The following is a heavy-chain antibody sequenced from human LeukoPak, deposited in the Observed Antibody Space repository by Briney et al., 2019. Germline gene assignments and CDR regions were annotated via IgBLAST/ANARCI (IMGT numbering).Heavy chain of an antibody. Sequence: ASVKVSCKASGYTFTSYDINWVRQATGQGLEWMGWMNPNSGNTGYAQKFQGRVTMTRNTSISTAYMELSSLRSEDTAVYYCARGSTVWYYYYGMDVWGQGTTVTVSS. D-gene: IGHD4-17*01. CDR1: GYTFTSYD. V-gene: IGHV1-8*01. J-gene: IGHJ6*02. CDR3: ARGSTVWYYYYGMDV. CDR2: MNPNSGNT.